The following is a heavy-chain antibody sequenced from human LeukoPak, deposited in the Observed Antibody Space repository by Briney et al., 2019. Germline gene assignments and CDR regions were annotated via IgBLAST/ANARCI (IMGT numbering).Heavy chain of an antibody. CDR2: IYHSGST. CDR3: ARARYYDSSGGNLA. Sequence: SETLSLTCAVSGGSISSSNWWSWVRQPPGKGLEWIGEIYHSGSTNYNPSLKSRVTISVDKSKNQFSLKLSSVTAADTAVYYCARARYYDSSGGNLAWGQGTLVTVSS. CDR1: GGSISSSNW. D-gene: IGHD3-22*01. V-gene: IGHV4-4*02. J-gene: IGHJ5*02.